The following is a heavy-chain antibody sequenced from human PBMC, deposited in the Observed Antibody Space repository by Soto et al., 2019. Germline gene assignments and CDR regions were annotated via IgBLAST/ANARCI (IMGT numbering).Heavy chain of an antibody. J-gene: IGHJ5*02. CDR1: NGSISSAIYY. CDR3: AGRSSLASVQVYFGEISNYNWFDP. D-gene: IGHD3-10*01. V-gene: IGHV4-39*01. Sequence: QLQLQESGPGLVKPSETLSLTCTVSNGSISSAIYYWGWIRQPPGKGLEWIGSIYHSGSTYYNPSRQGRVTISVDTAKNQFSLKLSSVTAADTAVYLCAGRSSLASVQVYFGEISNYNWFDPWGQGTLVTVSS. CDR2: IYHSGST.